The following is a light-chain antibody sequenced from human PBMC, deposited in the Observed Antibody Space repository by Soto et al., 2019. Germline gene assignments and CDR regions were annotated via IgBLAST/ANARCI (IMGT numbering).Light chain of an antibody. V-gene: IGLV2-14*01. J-gene: IGLJ2*01. Sequence: QSALTQPASVSGSPGQSSTISCTGTSSDVGGSNYVSWYQQHPGKAPKLMIYDVNDRPSGISNRFSGSKSGNTASLTISGLQAEDEADYYCSSYRSGSTLVFGGGTKVTVL. CDR1: SSDVGGSNY. CDR3: SSYRSGSTLV. CDR2: DVN.